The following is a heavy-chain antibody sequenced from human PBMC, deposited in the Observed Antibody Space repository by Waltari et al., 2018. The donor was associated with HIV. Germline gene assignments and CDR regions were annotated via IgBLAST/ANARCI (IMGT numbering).Heavy chain of an antibody. CDR1: GFTFSSYW. CDR3: ARGQYYSMDV. CDR2: NNRDGITI. Sequence: EVQLVESGGGLVQPGGSLRLSCSASGFTFSSYWMHWVRQAPGKGLVWVSGNNRDGITIRYADSVKGRFTISRDNAKNTLYLQMNSLRAEDTALYYCARGQYYSMDVWGQGTTVTVSS. D-gene: IGHD3-10*01. J-gene: IGHJ6*02. V-gene: IGHV3-74*01.